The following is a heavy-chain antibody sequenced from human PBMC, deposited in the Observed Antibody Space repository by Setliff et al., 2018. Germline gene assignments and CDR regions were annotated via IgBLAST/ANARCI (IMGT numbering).Heavy chain of an antibody. CDR1: GFSLTSGFF. CDR2: VYHRGST. Sequence: SETLSLTCAVSGFSLTSGFFWAWVRQPPGKGLEWIATVYHRGSTDYKPSLKSRATISFDTSRNQFSLELSSVTAADTAVYYCARHATYYYGSGNLPFDHWAQGSLVTVSS. CDR3: ARHATYYYGSGNLPFDH. J-gene: IGHJ4*02. V-gene: IGHV4-38-2*01. D-gene: IGHD3-10*01.